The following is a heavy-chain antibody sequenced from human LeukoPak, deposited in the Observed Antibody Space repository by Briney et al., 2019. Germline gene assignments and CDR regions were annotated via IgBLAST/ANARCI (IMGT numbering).Heavy chain of an antibody. CDR1: GFTFSDYY. Sequence: GGSLRLSCAASGFTFSDYYMSWIRQAPGKGLEWVSYISSSGSTIYYADSVKGRFTISRDNSKNTLYLQMNSLRAEDTAVYYCAKKRAAAGTLGYYFDYWGQGTLVTVSS. CDR3: AKKRAAAGTLGYYFDY. V-gene: IGHV3-11*01. D-gene: IGHD6-13*01. CDR2: ISSSGSTI. J-gene: IGHJ4*02.